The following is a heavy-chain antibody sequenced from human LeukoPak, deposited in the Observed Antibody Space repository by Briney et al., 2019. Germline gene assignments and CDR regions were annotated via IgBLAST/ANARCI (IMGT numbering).Heavy chain of an antibody. V-gene: IGHV3-48*04. CDR2: ISNRNVV. D-gene: IGHD6-6*01. Sequence: RGSLRLSCEGSGITLRSYIIHWVRQTPGKGLEWVSYISNRNVVYYADSVKGRFTISRDYTKNSLYLEINSLRAEDTAVYYCARSIEGNGLDVWGQGTTVTVSS. CDR1: GITLRSYI. CDR3: ARSIEGNGLDV. J-gene: IGHJ6*02.